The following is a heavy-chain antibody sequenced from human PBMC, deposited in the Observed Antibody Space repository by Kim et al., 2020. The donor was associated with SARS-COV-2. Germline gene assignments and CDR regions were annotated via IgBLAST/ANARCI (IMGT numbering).Heavy chain of an antibody. V-gene: IGHV3-7*01. Sequence: GGSLRLSCAASGFTFSSYWMNWVRQAPGKGLEWVATIKPDASVISHVDSVRGRFTISRDNAKNSLSLQMDRLSAEDTALYFCARPYCGGSFAIWRQGPVV. J-gene: IGHJ3*02. CDR2: IKPDASVI. D-gene: IGHD2-21*01. CDR1: GFTFSSYW. CDR3: ARPYCGGSFAI.